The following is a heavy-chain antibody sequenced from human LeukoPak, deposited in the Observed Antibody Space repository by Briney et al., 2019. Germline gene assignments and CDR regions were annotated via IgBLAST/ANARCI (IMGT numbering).Heavy chain of an antibody. CDR2: ITSSGNSI. J-gene: IGHJ4*02. CDR1: GFTFSDYY. CDR3: ARDPPFDYGGNSGSDY. D-gene: IGHD4-23*01. Sequence: GGSLRLSCAASGFTFSDYYMSWIRQAPGKGLGWVSYITSSGNSIYYADSVKGRFTISRDNAKNSLYLQMNSLRAEDTAVYYCARDPPFDYGGNSGSDYWGQGTLVTVSS. V-gene: IGHV3-11*04.